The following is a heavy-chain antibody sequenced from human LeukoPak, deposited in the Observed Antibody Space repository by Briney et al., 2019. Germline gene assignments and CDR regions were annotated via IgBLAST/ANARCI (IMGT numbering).Heavy chain of an antibody. CDR1: GYSISTSYY. V-gene: IGHV4-38-2*02. Sequence: SETLSLTCTVSGYSISTSYYWGWIRQPPGKGLEWIGSIYHSGNTYYNPSLKSRVTISVDTSKNQFSLKLNSVTAADTAVYYCARDLAAAGSIDYWGQGTLVTVSS. D-gene: IGHD6-13*01. CDR2: IYHSGNT. J-gene: IGHJ4*02. CDR3: ARDLAAAGSIDY.